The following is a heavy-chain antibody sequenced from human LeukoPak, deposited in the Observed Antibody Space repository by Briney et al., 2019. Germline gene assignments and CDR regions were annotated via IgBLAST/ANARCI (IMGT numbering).Heavy chain of an antibody. J-gene: IGHJ6*03. CDR2: IYTSGST. CDR3: ARDATTVVTPGYMDV. V-gene: IGHV4-4*07. CDR1: GGSISSYY. D-gene: IGHD4-23*01. Sequence: SETLSLTCTVSGGSISSYYWSWIRQPAGKGLEWIGRIYTSGSTNYNPSLKSRVTMSVDTSKNQFSLKLSPVTAADTAVYYCARDATTVVTPGYMDVWGKGTTVTVSS.